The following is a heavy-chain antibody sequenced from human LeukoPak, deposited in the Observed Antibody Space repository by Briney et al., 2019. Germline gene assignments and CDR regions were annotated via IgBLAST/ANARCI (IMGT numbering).Heavy chain of an antibody. V-gene: IGHV4-39*01. J-gene: IGHJ4*02. CDR1: GGSISSNIYS. CDR3: ARGAYGSGWTTFDY. D-gene: IGHD6-19*01. CDR2: IYYSGNT. Sequence: SETLSLTCTVSGGSISSNIYSWGWIRQPPGKGLEWIGSIYYSGNTYYNPSLKSRVTISVDTPKNQFSLKLSSVTAADTAVYYCARGAYGSGWTTFDYWGQGILVTVSS.